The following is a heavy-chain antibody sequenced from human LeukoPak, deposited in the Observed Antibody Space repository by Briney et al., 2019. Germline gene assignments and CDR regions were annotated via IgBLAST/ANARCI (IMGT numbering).Heavy chain of an antibody. J-gene: IGHJ4*02. CDR2: IIPIFGTA. V-gene: IGHV1-69*01. CDR1: GGTFSSYA. CDR3: ASRIYYDFWSGYYSFDY. D-gene: IGHD3-3*01. Sequence: ASVKVSCKASGGTFSSYAISWVRQAPGQGLEWMGGIIPIFGTANYAQKFQGRVTITADESTSTAYMELSSLRFEDTAVYYCASRIYYDFWSGYYSFDYWGQGTLVTVSS.